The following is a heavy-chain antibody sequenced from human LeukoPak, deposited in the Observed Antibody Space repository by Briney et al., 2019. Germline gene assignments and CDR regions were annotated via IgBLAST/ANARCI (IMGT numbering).Heavy chain of an antibody. Sequence: PGGSLTLPCEGSGFIFSECAIHWVRQASGKGLDWVGRIDTRGKGSATAYAASVRGRFTLSRDDSKSTAYLQMSSLKTEDTAAYFCTRDGGSWSHLDYWGQGVLVTVSS. CDR1: GFIFSECA. D-gene: IGHD1-26*01. J-gene: IGHJ4*02. CDR3: TRDGGSWSHLDY. CDR2: IDTRGKGSAT. V-gene: IGHV3-73*01.